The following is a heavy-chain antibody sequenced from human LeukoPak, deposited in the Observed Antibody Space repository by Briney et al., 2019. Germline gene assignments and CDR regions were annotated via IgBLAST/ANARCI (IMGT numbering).Heavy chain of an antibody. Sequence: GGSLRLSCAASGFTFSSYAMSWVRQAPGKGLEWVSAISGSGGSTYYADSVKGRFTISRDNSKNTLYLQMTSLRAEDTAVYYCAKFDPGPHCSSTSCYDNYFDYWGQGTLVTVSS. CDR2: ISGSGGST. CDR3: AKFDPGPHCSSTSCYDNYFDY. J-gene: IGHJ4*02. D-gene: IGHD2-2*01. CDR1: GFTFSSYA. V-gene: IGHV3-23*01.